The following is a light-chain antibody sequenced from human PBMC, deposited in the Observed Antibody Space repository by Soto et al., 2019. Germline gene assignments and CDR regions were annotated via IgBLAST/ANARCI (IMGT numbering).Light chain of an antibody. CDR2: GAS. J-gene: IGKJ2*01. Sequence: EIVLTQSPGTLSLSPGERATLSCRASQSVSSSYLAWYQQKPGQAPRLIIYGASIRATGIPDRFSGSGSGTDFTLTISRLEPEDFAVYYCQQYGSSPLTFGQGTKLEIK. CDR3: QQYGSSPLT. CDR1: QSVSSSY. V-gene: IGKV3-20*01.